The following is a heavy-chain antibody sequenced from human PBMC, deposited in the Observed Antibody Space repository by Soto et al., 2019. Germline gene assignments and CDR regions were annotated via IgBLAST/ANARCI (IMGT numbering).Heavy chain of an antibody. Sequence: PSPTLSLPCAISGDSVSSNSAAWNWIRHATARGLEWXGRXXYXAXXXNXXXISVKSRITINPDTSKNQFSLHLNSVTPEDTAVYYCARIVGATADYWGQGTLVIGAS. J-gene: IGHJ4*02. CDR3: ARIVGATADY. V-gene: IGHV6-1*01. CDR2: XXYXAXXXN. CDR1: GDSVSSNSAA. D-gene: IGHD1-26*01.